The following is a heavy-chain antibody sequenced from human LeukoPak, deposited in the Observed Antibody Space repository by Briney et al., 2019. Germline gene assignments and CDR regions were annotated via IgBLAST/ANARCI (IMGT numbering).Heavy chain of an antibody. CDR1: GFTFSNYM. D-gene: IGHD1-20*01. Sequence: PGGSPRLSCAASGFTFSNYMMHWVRQAPGKGLVWVSRIKSDGITITYADSVKGRFTISRDNAKNTLYLQMNSLGAEDTAVYYCLRDLNWSLDQWGQGTLVTVSS. CDR2: IKSDGITI. CDR3: LRDLNWSLDQ. J-gene: IGHJ4*02. V-gene: IGHV3-74*01.